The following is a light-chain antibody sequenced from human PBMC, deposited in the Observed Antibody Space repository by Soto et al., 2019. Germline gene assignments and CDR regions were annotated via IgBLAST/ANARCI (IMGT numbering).Light chain of an antibody. V-gene: IGLV2-14*03. J-gene: IGLJ1*01. CDR2: DVS. CDR1: SSDVGGYNY. CDR3: SSCATSSTLHV. Sequence: QSALTQPASVSGSPGQSITISCTGASSDVGGYNYVSWYQQHPGKAPKLIIYDVSNRPSGVSDRFAGSKSGNTASLTISGLHTEDEADYFCSSCATSSTLHVFGTGTKVTVL.